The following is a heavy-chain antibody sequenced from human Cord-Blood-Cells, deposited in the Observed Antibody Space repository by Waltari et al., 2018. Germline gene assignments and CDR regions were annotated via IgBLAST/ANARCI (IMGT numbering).Heavy chain of an antibody. CDR3: ARDLGKIAAAGTDAFDI. CDR2: IWYDGSNK. Sequence: QVQLVESGGGVVQPGRSLRLSCAASGFTFSSYGMHWVRQAPGKGLEWVAVIWYDGSNKYYADSVKGRFTISRDNSKNTLYLQMNSLRAEDTAVYYCARDLGKIAAAGTDAFDIWGQGTMVTVSS. V-gene: IGHV3-33*01. D-gene: IGHD6-13*01. J-gene: IGHJ3*02. CDR1: GFTFSSYG.